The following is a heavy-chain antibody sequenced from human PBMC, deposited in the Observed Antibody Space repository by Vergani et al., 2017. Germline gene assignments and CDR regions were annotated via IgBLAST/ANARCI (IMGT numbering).Heavy chain of an antibody. CDR1: GFTFSSYW. D-gene: IGHD3-3*01. CDR2: IKQDGSEK. CDR3: AKDRPKDMLFVLRFLEWSPGMDV. V-gene: IGHV3-7*01. J-gene: IGHJ6*04. Sequence: EVQLVESGGGLVQPGGSLRLSCAASGFTFSSYWMSWVRQAPGKGLEWVANIKQDGSEKYSVDSVKGRFTISRDNAKNSLYLQMNGLRAEDTAVYYCAKDRPKDMLFVLRFLEWSPGMDVWGKGTTVTVSS.